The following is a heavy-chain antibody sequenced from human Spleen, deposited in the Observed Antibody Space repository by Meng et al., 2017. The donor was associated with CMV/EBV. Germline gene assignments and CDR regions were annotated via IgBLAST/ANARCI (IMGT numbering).Heavy chain of an antibody. Sequence: GGSLRLSCKGSGYSFTSYWIGWVRQMPGKGLEWMGIIYPGDSDTRYSPSFQGQVTISADKSISTAYLQWSSLKASDTAMYYCARPPSSGYYDAGDYWGQGTLVTVSS. J-gene: IGHJ4*02. CDR1: GYSFTSYW. D-gene: IGHD3-22*01. CDR3: ARPPSSGYYDAGDY. CDR2: IYPGDSDT. V-gene: IGHV5-51*01.